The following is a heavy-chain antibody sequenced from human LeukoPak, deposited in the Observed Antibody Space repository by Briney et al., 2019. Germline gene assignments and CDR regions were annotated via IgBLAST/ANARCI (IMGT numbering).Heavy chain of an antibody. D-gene: IGHD6-13*01. CDR1: GGSFSGYY. V-gene: IGHV4-34*01. J-gene: IGHJ6*02. CDR3: ARETTSSWYDLYYYYGMDV. CDR2: INHSGST. Sequence: SETLSLTCAAYGGSFSGYYWSWIRQPPGKGLEWIGEINHSGSTNYNPSLKSRVTISVDTSKNQFSLKLSSVTAADTAVYYCARETTSSWYDLYYYYGMDVWGQGTTVTVSS.